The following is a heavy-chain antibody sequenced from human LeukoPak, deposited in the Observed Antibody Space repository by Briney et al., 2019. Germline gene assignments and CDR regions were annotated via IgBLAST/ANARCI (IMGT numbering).Heavy chain of an antibody. Sequence: SQTLSLTCTVSGGSISSSNYYWGWIRQHPGKGLEWIGYIYYSGSTYYNPSLKSRVTISVDTSKNQFSLKLSSVTAADTAVYYCATPNYYDSSGSFDYWGQGTLVTVSS. V-gene: IGHV4-31*03. CDR2: IYYSGST. D-gene: IGHD3-22*01. CDR3: ATPNYYDSSGSFDY. J-gene: IGHJ4*02. CDR1: GGSISSSNYY.